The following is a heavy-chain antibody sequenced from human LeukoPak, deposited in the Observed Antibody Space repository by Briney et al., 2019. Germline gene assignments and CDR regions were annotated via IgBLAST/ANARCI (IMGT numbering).Heavy chain of an antibody. V-gene: IGHV1-18*01. Sequence: GASVKVSCKASDYTFTNYGISWVRQAPGQGLEWMGWISAYNGKTYYAQKFQGRVTVTTDTSTSTAYMDLRSLRSEDTAVYYCARDEGTYDSSGYYFEYFDYWGQGTLVTVSS. CDR1: DYTFTNYG. CDR2: ISAYNGKT. J-gene: IGHJ4*02. D-gene: IGHD3-22*01. CDR3: ARDEGTYDSSGYYFEYFDY.